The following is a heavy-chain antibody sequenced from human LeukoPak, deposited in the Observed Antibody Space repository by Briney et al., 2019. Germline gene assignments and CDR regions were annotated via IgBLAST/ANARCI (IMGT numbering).Heavy chain of an antibody. Sequence: AGGSLRLSCAGSGFTFGGYWMSWVRQAPGKGLEWVSYISSSSSTIYYADSVKGRFTISRDNAKNSLYLQMNSLRAEDTAVYYCASMGHIVAWGQGTLVTVSS. CDR1: GFTFGGYW. D-gene: IGHD3-22*01. CDR3: ASMGHIVA. CDR2: ISSSSSTI. V-gene: IGHV3-48*04. J-gene: IGHJ5*02.